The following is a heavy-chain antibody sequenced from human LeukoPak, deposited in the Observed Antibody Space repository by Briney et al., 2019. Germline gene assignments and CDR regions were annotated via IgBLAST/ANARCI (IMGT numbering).Heavy chain of an antibody. CDR2: IWYDGSK. D-gene: IGHD4-17*01. Sequence: GGSLGLSCAASGFTFSSYGMHWVRQAPGKGLEWVAVIWYDGSKSYADSVKGRFTISRDNSKNTLYVQMNSVRAEDTAVYYCARDVRDDYGDGIDYWGQGTLVTVSS. CDR3: ARDVRDDYGDGIDY. V-gene: IGHV3-33*01. CDR1: GFTFSSYG. J-gene: IGHJ4*02.